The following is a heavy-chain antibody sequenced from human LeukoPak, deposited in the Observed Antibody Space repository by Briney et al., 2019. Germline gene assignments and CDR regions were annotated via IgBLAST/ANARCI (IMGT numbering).Heavy chain of an antibody. CDR3: ASAPRQGSIGGLDY. Sequence: SETLSLTCTVSGGSVSSSSYYWGWIRQPPGKGLGWIGSIFHIGGTTYYNPSLKSRVTISVDTSKNQFSLRLSSVTAADTALYYCASAPRQGSIGGLDYWGQGTLVTVSS. J-gene: IGHJ4*02. D-gene: IGHD3-16*01. CDR2: IFHIGGTT. CDR1: GGSVSSSSYY. V-gene: IGHV4-39*01.